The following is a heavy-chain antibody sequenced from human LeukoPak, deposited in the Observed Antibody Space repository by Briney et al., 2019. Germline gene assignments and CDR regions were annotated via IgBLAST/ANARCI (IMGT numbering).Heavy chain of an antibody. CDR1: GGSISSYY. J-gene: IGHJ4*02. V-gene: IGHV4-59*01. CDR2: IYYSGST. Sequence: PSETLSLTCTVSGGSISSYYWSWIRQPPGKGLEWIGYIYYSGSTNYNPSLKRRVTISVDTSKSHFSLKLISVTAADTAVYYCARNLYGGNLNYFDYWGQGTLVTVSS. D-gene: IGHD4-23*01. CDR3: ARNLYGGNLNYFDY.